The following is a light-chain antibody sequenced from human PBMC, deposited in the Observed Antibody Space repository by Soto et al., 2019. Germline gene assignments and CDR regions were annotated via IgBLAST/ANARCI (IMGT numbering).Light chain of an antibody. CDR1: SSDVGSYNL. CDR3: CSYAGSTTLSV. Sequence: QSALTQPASVSGSPGQSITISCTGTSSDVGSYNLVSWYQQHPGKAPKGIICEGSKRPSGVSNRFSGSKSGNTASLTISGLQAEDEADYYCCSYAGSTTLSVFGTGTKVTVL. V-gene: IGLV2-23*01. J-gene: IGLJ1*01. CDR2: EGS.